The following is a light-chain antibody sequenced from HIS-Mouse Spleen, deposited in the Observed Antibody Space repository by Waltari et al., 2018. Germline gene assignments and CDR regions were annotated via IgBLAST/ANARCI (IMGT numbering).Light chain of an antibody. V-gene: IGLV2-14*01. Sequence: QSALTQPASVSGSPGQSITISCTGTSSDVGGYNYVSWYQQHPGKAPKLMVYEVSNRPSGLSNRFSGSKSGNTASLTISVLQAEDEADYYCSSYTSSITLVFGGGTKLTVL. CDR2: EVS. CDR1: SSDVGGYNY. J-gene: IGLJ2*01. CDR3: SSYTSSITLV.